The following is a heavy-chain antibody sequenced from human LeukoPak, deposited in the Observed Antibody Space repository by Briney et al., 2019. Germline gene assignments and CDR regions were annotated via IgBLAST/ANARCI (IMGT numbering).Heavy chain of an antibody. D-gene: IGHD6-13*01. CDR3: ARSYSSSRFIMDV. CDR2: ISSSSSYI. CDR1: GFTFSSYG. V-gene: IGHV3-21*01. Sequence: GGSLRLSCAASGFTFSSYGMHWVRQAPGKGLEWVSSISSSSSYIYYADSVKGRFTISRDNAKNSLYLQMNSLRAEDTAVYYCARSYSSSRFIMDVWGKGTTVTVSS. J-gene: IGHJ6*04.